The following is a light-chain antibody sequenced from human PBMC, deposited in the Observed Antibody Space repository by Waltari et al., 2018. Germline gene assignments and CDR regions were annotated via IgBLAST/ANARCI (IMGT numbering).Light chain of an antibody. CDR2: GHT. J-gene: IGLJ2*01. V-gene: IGLV1-40*01. CDR3: QSYDSSLSGSDVV. CDR1: SSNIGAGYD. Sequence: QSVLTQPPSVSGAPGQRVTISCTGSSSNIGAGYDVHWYQQLPGTAPKRLIYGHTKRPAGVPDRFSGSKSGTAASLAITGLQAEDEADYYCQSYDSSLSGSDVVFGGGTKLTVL.